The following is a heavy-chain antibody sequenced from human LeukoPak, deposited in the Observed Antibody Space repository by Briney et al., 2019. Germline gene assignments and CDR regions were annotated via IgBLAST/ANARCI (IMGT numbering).Heavy chain of an antibody. V-gene: IGHV1-8*03. CDR1: GYTFNGYY. D-gene: IGHD6-13*01. Sequence: ASVKVSCKASGYTFNGYYMHWVRQAPGQGLEWMGWMNPNSGNTGYAQKFQGRVTITRNTSISTAYMELSSLRSEDTAVYYCAKAIRSWYFDYWGQGTLVTVSS. CDR2: MNPNSGNT. CDR3: AKAIRSWYFDY. J-gene: IGHJ4*02.